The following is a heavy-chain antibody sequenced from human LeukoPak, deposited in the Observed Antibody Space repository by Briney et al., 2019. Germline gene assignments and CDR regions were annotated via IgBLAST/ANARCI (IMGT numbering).Heavy chain of an antibody. V-gene: IGHV5-51*01. CDR2: IYPGDSDT. CDR3: ARLLQGVAGTWGY. D-gene: IGHD6-19*01. J-gene: IGHJ4*02. Sequence: GESLKISFKASGYSFTTYWIAWVRQMPGKGLEWVGMIYPGDSDTRYSPSFQGQITISVDRSISIAYLQWSSLKASDTAMYYCARLLQGVAGTWGYWGQGTLVTVS. CDR1: GYSFTTYW.